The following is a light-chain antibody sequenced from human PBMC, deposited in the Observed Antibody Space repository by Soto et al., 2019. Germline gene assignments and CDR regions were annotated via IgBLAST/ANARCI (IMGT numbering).Light chain of an antibody. Sequence: DIQMTQSPSTLSASVGDRVTITCRASQSISSWLAWYQQRPGKTPKLLIHDASNLGSGVPLRFSGSGSGTEFTLTISSLQPDDFATYFCQQYNSFSYTFGQGTKVEIK. CDR2: DAS. CDR1: QSISSW. V-gene: IGKV1-5*01. J-gene: IGKJ2*01. CDR3: QQYNSFSYT.